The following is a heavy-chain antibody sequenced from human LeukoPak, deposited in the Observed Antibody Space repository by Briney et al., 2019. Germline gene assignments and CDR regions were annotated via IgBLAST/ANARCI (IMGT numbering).Heavy chain of an antibody. D-gene: IGHD1-26*01. V-gene: IGHV3-30*02. CDR2: IRYDGSNK. Sequence: GGSLRLSCAASGFTFNSYDLHWVRQAPGKGLEWVSFIRYDGSNKYYADSVKGRFTISRDNSKNTLFLQMNSLRAEDTAVYHCARDIVAAGLFFDYWGQGTPVTVSS. CDR3: ARDIVAAGLFFDY. J-gene: IGHJ4*02. CDR1: GFTFNSYD.